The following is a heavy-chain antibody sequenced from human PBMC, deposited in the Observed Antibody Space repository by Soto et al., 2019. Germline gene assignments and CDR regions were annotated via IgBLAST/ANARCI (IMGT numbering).Heavy chain of an antibody. J-gene: IGHJ3*02. CDR1: GYSFTSYW. CDR3: ASQRSYYYDSSTIDDAFDI. Sequence: PGESLKISCKGSGYSFTSYWIGWVRQMPGKGLKWMGIIYPGDSDTRYSPSFQGQVTISADKSISTAYLQWSSLKASDTAMYYCASQRSYYYDSSTIDDAFDIWGQGTMVTVSS. CDR2: IYPGDSDT. V-gene: IGHV5-51*01. D-gene: IGHD3-22*01.